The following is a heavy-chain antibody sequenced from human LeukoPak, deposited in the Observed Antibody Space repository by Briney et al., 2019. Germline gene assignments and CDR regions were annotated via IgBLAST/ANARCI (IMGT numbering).Heavy chain of an antibody. CDR2: IYYSGST. V-gene: IGHV4-39*01. J-gene: IGHJ4*02. CDR3: ARQKSTVLLWFGEFDY. CDR1: GGSISSSSYY. D-gene: IGHD3-10*01. Sequence: SETLSLTCTVSGGSISSSSYYWGWIRQPPGKGLEWIGSIYYSGSTYYNPSLKSRVTISVDTSKNQFSLKLSSVTAADTAVYYCARQKSTVLLWFGEFDYWGQGTLVTVSS.